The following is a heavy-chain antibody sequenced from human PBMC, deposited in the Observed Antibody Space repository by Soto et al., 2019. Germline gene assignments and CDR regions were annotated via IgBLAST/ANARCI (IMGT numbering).Heavy chain of an antibody. Sequence: EVQLVESGGGLVQPGGSLSLSCAASGFTFSSYWMSWVRQAPGKGLEWVANIKQDGSEKYYADSVKGRFTISRDNSKNTLYLQMNSLRAEDTAVYYCAKVSPADILTGYYGWGQGTLVTVSS. CDR1: GFTFSSYW. CDR2: IKQDGSEK. J-gene: IGHJ4*02. D-gene: IGHD3-9*01. CDR3: AKVSPADILTGYYG. V-gene: IGHV3-7*01.